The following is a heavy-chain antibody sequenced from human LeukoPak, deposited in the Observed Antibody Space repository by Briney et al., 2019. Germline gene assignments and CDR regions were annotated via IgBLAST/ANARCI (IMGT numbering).Heavy chain of an antibody. CDR2: IIPIFGTA. D-gene: IGHD2-2*02. CDR3: ARGGVVPAAILGWFDP. J-gene: IGHJ5*02. V-gene: IGHV1-69*05. Sequence: ASVKVSCKASGGTFSSYAISWVRQAPGQGLEWMGGIIPIFGTANYAQKFQGRVTITTDESTSTAYMELSSLRSEDTAVYYCARGGVVPAAILGWFDPWGQGTLVTVSS. CDR1: GGTFSSYA.